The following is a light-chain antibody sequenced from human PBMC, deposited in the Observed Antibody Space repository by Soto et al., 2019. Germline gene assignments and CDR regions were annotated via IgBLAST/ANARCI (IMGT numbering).Light chain of an antibody. CDR1: QSFSSN. CDR3: QQYGSSPIT. Sequence: EIVMTQSPATLSVSPGERATLPCRAGQSFSSNLAWYQQKPGQAPRLLIYGASPRATDVPDRFSGSGSGADFTLSISRLEPEDFAVYYCQQYGSSPITFGQGTRLEIK. J-gene: IGKJ5*01. CDR2: GAS. V-gene: IGKV3-20*01.